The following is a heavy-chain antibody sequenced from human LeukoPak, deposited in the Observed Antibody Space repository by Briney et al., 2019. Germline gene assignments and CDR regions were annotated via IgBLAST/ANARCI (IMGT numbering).Heavy chain of an antibody. CDR2: IDWRGANT. V-gene: IGHV3-20*04. J-gene: IGHJ5*02. CDR3: ARDVAATTVAAGAFDP. Sequence: GGSLRLSCEASGFTSNGFMFDDFGMSWFRQGPGKGLEWVSGIDWRGANTGYADSVKGRFTISRDNGKNFLYLQMNSPRDEDTALYYCARDVAATTVAAGAFDPWGQGTLVIVTS. CDR1: GFTSNGFMFDDFG. D-gene: IGHD2-15*01.